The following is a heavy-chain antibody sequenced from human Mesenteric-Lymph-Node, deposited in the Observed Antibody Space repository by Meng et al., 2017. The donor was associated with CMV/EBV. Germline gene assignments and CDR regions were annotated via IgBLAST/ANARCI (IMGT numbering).Heavy chain of an antibody. CDR3: ARDVYYYDSSGYPSDY. V-gene: IGHV1-2*02. CDR1: GYTFTNYG. J-gene: IGHJ4*02. D-gene: IGHD3-22*01. Sequence: ASVKVSCKASGYTFTNYGINWVRQAPGQGLEWMGWINPNSGGTNYAQKFQGRVTMTRDTSISTAYMELSRLRSDDTAVYYCARDVYYYDSSGYPSDYWGQGTLVTVSS. CDR2: INPNSGGT.